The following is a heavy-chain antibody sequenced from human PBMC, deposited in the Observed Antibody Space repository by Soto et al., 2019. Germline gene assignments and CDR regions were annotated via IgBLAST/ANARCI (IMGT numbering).Heavy chain of an antibody. CDR3: ESDLTY. J-gene: IGHJ4*02. CDR2: IYHTGNT. CDR1: RGSIRSPNW. V-gene: IGHV4-4*02. Sequence: SETLSLTCTVSRGSIRSPNWWTWVRQTPGKGLEWIGAIYHTGNTNYNPSLRSRGTISVDMSKKQFSLNVTSVTVADAAINYCESDLTYWGQGTLVTVSS.